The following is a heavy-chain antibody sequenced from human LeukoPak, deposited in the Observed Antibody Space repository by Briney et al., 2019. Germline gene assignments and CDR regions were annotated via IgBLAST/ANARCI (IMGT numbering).Heavy chain of an antibody. CDR3: ARDPTGYSSGWYKNWFDP. CDR1: GFTFSDYY. J-gene: IGHJ5*02. V-gene: IGHV3-11*01. D-gene: IGHD6-19*01. CDR2: ISSSGSTI. Sequence: GGSLRLSCAASGFTFSDYYMSWIRQAPGKGLEWVSYISSSGSTIYYADSVKGRFTISRDSAKNSLYLQMNSLRAEDTAVYYCARDPTGYSSGWYKNWFDPWGQGTLVTVSS.